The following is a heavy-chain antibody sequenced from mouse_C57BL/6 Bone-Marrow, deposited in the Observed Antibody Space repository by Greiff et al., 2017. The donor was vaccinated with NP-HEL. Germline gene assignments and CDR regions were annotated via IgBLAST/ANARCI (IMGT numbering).Heavy chain of an antibody. Sequence: DVQLQESGGGLVQPKGSLKLSCAASGFSFNTYAMNWVRQAPGKGLEWVARIRSKSNNYATYYADSVKDRFTISRDDSESMLYLQMNNLKTEDTAMYYCVRFPGYDDVWGTGTTVTVSS. D-gene: IGHD2-2*01. CDR3: VRFPGYDDV. CDR2: IRSKSNNYAT. CDR1: GFSFNTYA. J-gene: IGHJ1*03. V-gene: IGHV10-1*01.